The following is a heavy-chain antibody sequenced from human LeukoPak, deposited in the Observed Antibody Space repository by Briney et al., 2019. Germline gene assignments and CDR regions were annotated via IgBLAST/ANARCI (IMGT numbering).Heavy chain of an antibody. V-gene: IGHV3-53*01. CDR3: ARRLASSVDY. CDR1: GFTVSSNY. J-gene: IGHJ4*02. D-gene: IGHD6-25*01. Sequence: GGSLRLSCAASGFTVSSNYMSWVRQARGKGLEWVSVIYSGGSTYYADSVKGRFTISRDNSKNTLYLQMNSLRAEDTAVYYCARRLASSVDYWGQGTLVTVSS. CDR2: IYSGGST.